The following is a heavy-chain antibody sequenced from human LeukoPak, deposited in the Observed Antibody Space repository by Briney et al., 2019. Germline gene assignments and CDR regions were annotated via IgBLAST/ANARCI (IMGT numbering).Heavy chain of an antibody. CDR2: ISSSSSTI. CDR1: GFTFSSYS. Sequence: GGSLRLSCAASGFTFSSYSMNWVRQAPGKGLEWVSYISSSSSTIYYADSVKGRFTISRDNAKNSLYLQMNSLRAEDTAVYYCARTYSSSSLYYFDYWGQGTLVTVSS. CDR3: ARTYSSSSLYYFDY. J-gene: IGHJ4*02. V-gene: IGHV3-48*01. D-gene: IGHD6-6*01.